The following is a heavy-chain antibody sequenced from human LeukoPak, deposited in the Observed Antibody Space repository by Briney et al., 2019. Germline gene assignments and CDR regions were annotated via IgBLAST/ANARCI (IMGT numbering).Heavy chain of an antibody. Sequence: PSETLSLTCAVYGGSFSGYYWSWIRQPPGKGLEWIGEINHSGSTNYNPSLKSRVTISVDTSKNKFSLKLSSVTAADTAVYYCASPVGGCETWGERTLVTVSS. CDR1: GGSFSGYY. CDR3: ASPVGGCET. D-gene: IGHD3-16*01. J-gene: IGHJ5*02. CDR2: INHSGST. V-gene: IGHV4-34*01.